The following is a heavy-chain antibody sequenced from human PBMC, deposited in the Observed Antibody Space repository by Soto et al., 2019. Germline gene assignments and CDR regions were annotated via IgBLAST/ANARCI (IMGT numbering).Heavy chain of an antibody. V-gene: IGHV3-49*03. J-gene: IGHJ4*02. Sequence: PGGSLRLSRTASGFTFGDYAMSWFRQAPGKGLEWVGFIRSKANGGTTENAASVKGRFTISRDDSKSIAYLQMNSLKTEYTAVYYCASGDDYGVSHYFDYWGQGTLVTVSS. CDR1: GFTFGDYA. CDR3: ASGDDYGVSHYFDY. D-gene: IGHD4-17*01. CDR2: IRSKANGGTT.